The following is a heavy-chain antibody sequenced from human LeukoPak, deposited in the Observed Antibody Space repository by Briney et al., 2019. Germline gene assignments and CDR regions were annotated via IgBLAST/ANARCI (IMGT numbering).Heavy chain of an antibody. CDR3: ARDGAYYYYGMDV. Sequence: SETRSLTCTVSGGSISSYYWSWIRQPPGKGLEWIGYIYYSGSTNYNPSLKSRVTVSVDTSKNQFSLKLSSVTAADTAVYYCARDGAYYYYGMDVWGQGTTVTVSS. V-gene: IGHV4-59*01. CDR2: IYYSGST. CDR1: GGSISSYY. D-gene: IGHD3-16*01. J-gene: IGHJ6*02.